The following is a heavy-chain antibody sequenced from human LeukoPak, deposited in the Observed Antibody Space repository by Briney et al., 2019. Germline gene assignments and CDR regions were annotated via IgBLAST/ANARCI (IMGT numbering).Heavy chain of an antibody. CDR1: GFIFRRYD. J-gene: IGHJ4*02. V-gene: IGHV3-21*01. CDR2: ISSSSISI. Sequence: GGSLRLSCAASGFIFRRYDMNWVRQAPGKGLEWVSFISSSSISIYYGDSVQGRFTVSRDNARNLLYLEMYTLRAEDTAVYYCARVYDVLTGGFDYWGQGAPVTVSS. CDR3: ARVYDVLTGGFDY. D-gene: IGHD3-9*01.